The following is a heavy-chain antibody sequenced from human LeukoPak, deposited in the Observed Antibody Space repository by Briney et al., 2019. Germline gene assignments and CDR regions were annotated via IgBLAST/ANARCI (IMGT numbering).Heavy chain of an antibody. D-gene: IGHD4-17*01. V-gene: IGHV3-30-3*01. CDR1: GFTFSSHA. CDR3: AKDPNGDYVGAFDF. J-gene: IGHJ3*01. Sequence: GRSLRLSCAASGFTFSSHATHWVRQAPGKGLEWVAVISYDGSNKYYADSVKGRFTISRDNSKNTLFLQMNSLRADDTAVYYCAKDPNGDYVGAFDFWGQGTMVSVSS. CDR2: ISYDGSNK.